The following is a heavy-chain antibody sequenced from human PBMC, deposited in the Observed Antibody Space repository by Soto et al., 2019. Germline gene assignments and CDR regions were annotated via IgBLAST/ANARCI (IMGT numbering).Heavy chain of an antibody. J-gene: IGHJ5*02. CDR3: ARGQLVPVVWFDP. Sequence: PSETLSLTCTVSGGSISSGDYYWSWIRQPPGKGLEWIGYIYYSGSTYYNPSLKSRVTISVDTSKNQFSLKLSSVTAADTAVYYCARGQLVPVVWFDPWGQGTLVTVSS. D-gene: IGHD6-6*01. CDR2: IYYSGST. V-gene: IGHV4-30-4*01. CDR1: GGSISSGDYY.